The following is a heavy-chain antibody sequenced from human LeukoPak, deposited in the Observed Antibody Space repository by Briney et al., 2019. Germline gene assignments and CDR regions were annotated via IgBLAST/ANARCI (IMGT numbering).Heavy chain of an antibody. J-gene: IGHJ4*02. Sequence: GGSPRLSCAASGFTFSSYSMNWVRQAPGKGLEWVSSISSRSNYIYYADSVKGRFTISRDNAKKSLYLQMNSLRAEDTAVYYCARDYNCWGQGTLVTVSS. D-gene: IGHD3-10*01. V-gene: IGHV3-21*04. CDR2: ISSRSNYI. CDR3: ARDYNC. CDR1: GFTFSSYS.